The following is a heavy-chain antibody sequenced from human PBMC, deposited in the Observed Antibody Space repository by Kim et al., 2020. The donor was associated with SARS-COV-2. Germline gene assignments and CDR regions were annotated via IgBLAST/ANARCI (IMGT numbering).Heavy chain of an antibody. J-gene: IGHJ4*02. CDR3: ARLTGYSSGWGIFDY. D-gene: IGHD6-19*01. Sequence: SLQSRVTISVDTSKNQFSLKLSSVTAADTAVYYCARLTGYSSGWGIFDYWGQGTLVTVSS. V-gene: IGHV4-39*01.